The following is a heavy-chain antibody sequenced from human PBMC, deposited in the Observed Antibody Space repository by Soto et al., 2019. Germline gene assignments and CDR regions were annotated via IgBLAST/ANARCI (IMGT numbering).Heavy chain of an antibody. J-gene: IGHJ4*02. CDR3: ARDLASSSWYGLDY. V-gene: IGHV3-33*01. D-gene: IGHD6-13*01. Sequence: QVQLVESGGGVVQPGRSLRLSCAASGFTFSSYGMHWVRQAPGKGLEWVAVIWYDGSNKYYADSVKGRFTISRDNSKIALYLQMNSLRAEDTAVYYCARDLASSSWYGLDYWGQGTLVTVSS. CDR2: IWYDGSNK. CDR1: GFTFSSYG.